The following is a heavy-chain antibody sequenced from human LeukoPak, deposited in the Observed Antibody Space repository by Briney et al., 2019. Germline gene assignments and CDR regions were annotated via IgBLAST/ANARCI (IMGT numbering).Heavy chain of an antibody. CDR1: GDSISSRTYC. CDR3: ARAPPLELGFDY. D-gene: IGHD1-26*01. CDR2: IYYSGTT. Sequence: ASGTLSLTCTVSGDSISSRTYCWGWIRQPPGKGLEWIGSIYYSGTTYYNPSLKSRVTISVDTSKNQFSLKLSSVTAADTAVYYCARAPPLELGFDYWGQGTLVTVSS. J-gene: IGHJ4*02. V-gene: IGHV4-39*07.